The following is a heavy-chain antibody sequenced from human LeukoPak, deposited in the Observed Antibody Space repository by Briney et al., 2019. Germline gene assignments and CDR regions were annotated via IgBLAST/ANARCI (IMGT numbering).Heavy chain of an antibody. CDR3: ARRDGYNLDY. CDR1: GLTFSSYA. CDR2: ISYDGSNK. J-gene: IGHJ4*02. V-gene: IGHV3-30*04. Sequence: GGSLRLSCAASGLTFSSYAMHWVRQAPGKGLEWVAVISYDGSNKYYADSVKGRFTISRDNSKNTLYLQMNSLRAEDTAVYYCARRDGYNLDYWGQGTLVTVSS. D-gene: IGHD5-24*01.